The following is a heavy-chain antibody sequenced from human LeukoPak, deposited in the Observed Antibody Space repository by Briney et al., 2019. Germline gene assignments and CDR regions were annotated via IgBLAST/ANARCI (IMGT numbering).Heavy chain of an antibody. CDR1: GFTFDDYA. V-gene: IGHV3-9*01. CDR3: AKDGGGDHGAFDI. Sequence: PGRSLRLSCAASGFTFDDYAMHWVRQAPGKGLEWVSGISWNSGSIGYADSVKGRFTISRDNAKNSLYLQMNSLRAEGTALYYCAKDGGGDHGAFDIWGQGTMVTVSS. CDR2: ISWNSGSI. J-gene: IGHJ3*02. D-gene: IGHD2-21*02.